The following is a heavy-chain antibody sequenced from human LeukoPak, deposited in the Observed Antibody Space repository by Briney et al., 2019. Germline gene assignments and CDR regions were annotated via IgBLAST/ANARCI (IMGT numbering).Heavy chain of an antibody. V-gene: IGHV3-23*01. J-gene: IGHJ4*02. CDR1: GFTFSSYG. D-gene: IGHD3-22*01. CDR3: AKALYYYDSSGYPPPGYYFDY. CDR2: ISGSGGST. Sequence: PGGSLRLSCAASGFTFSSYGMSWVRQAPGKGLEWVSAISGSGGSTYYADSVKGRFTISRDNSKNTLYLQMNSLRAEDTAVYYCAKALYYYDSSGYPPPGYYFDYWGQGTLVTVSS.